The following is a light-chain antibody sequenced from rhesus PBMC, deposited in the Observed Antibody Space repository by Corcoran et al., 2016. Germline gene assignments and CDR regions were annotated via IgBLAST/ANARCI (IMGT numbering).Light chain of an antibody. CDR3: LQDYTTPFT. J-gene: IGKJ3*01. CDR2: GAS. CDR1: RGINKE. Sequence: DIQMTQSPSSLSASVGDRVTVSCRASRGINKELSWYQRKPGKAPTLLITGASILQKGVSSRYIGSGSGTDYTLTISNLPREDFAIYFCLQDYTTPFTFGPGTKLDI. V-gene: IGKV1-94*01.